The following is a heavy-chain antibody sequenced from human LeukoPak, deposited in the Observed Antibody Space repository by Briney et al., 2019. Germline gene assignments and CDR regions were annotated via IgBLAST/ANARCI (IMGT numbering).Heavy chain of an antibody. CDR1: GYTFTSYD. J-gene: IGHJ6*03. D-gene: IGHD1-14*01. CDR3: ARGSQTEWYYYYYDRDV. V-gene: IGHV1-8*01. Sequence: ASVKASCKASGYTFTSYDTNWVRQLTGQGLEWIGWMNPNSSKTSYAQKLQGRVTMTRNTSINTAYMELSSLRSEDTAVYYCARGSQTEWYYYYYDRDVWGKRTTVTVSS. CDR2: MNPNSSKT.